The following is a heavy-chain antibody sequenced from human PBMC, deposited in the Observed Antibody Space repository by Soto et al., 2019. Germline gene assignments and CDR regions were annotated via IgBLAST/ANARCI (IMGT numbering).Heavy chain of an antibody. CDR1: GFTFIHYA. J-gene: IGHJ4*02. V-gene: IGHV3-30-3*01. Sequence: GGSLRFSCVASGFTFIHYAMHWVRQAPGRGLEWVAVVSYDGSSKYYAESVNGRFTISRDNSKSTRYLQMNSLSAEDTAVYYCASPTTEIDYWGQGSKVTVSS. D-gene: IGHD4-17*01. CDR3: ASPTTEIDY. CDR2: VSYDGSSK.